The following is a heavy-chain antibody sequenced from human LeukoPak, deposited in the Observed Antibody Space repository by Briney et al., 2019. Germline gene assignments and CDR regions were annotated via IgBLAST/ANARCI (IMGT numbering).Heavy chain of an antibody. CDR3: ARGSNVLRFLERLSSFDY. D-gene: IGHD3-3*01. CDR1: GGSFSGYY. J-gene: IGHJ4*02. CDR2: INHSGST. V-gene: IGHV4-34*01. Sequence: PSETLSLTCAVYGGSFSGYYWSWIRQPPGKGLEWIGEINHSGSTNYNPSLKSRVTISVDTSKNQFSLKLSSVTAADTAVYYCARGSNVLRFLERLSSFDYWGQGTLVTVSS.